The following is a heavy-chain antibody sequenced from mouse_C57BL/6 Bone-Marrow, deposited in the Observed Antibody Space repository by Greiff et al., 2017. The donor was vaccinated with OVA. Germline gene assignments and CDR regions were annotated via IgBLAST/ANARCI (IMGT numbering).Heavy chain of an antibody. CDR3: AREGYYYGSSRHWYFDV. CDR2: ISYDGSN. D-gene: IGHD1-1*01. J-gene: IGHJ1*03. Sequence: ESGPGLVKPSQSLSLTCSVTGYSITSGYYWNWIRQFPGNKLEWMGYISYDGSNNYNPSLKNRISITRDTSKNQFFLKLNSVTTEDTATYYCAREGYYYGSSRHWYFDVWGTGTTVTVSS. V-gene: IGHV3-6*01. CDR1: GYSITSGYY.